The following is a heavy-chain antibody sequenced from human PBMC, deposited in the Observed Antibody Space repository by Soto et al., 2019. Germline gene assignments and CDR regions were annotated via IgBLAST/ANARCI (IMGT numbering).Heavy chain of an antibody. J-gene: IGHJ4*02. CDR3: ARVGGVGAPPGADY. CDR1: GYSFTTYW. D-gene: IGHD1-26*01. Sequence: PGESLKISCKSSGYSFTTYWIGWVRQMPGKGLEWMGIIYPADSDTRYSPSFQGQVTISADKSISVVYMELSSLTSEDTAVYFCARVGGVGAPPGADYWGQGTLVTVSS. V-gene: IGHV5-51*01. CDR2: IYPADSDT.